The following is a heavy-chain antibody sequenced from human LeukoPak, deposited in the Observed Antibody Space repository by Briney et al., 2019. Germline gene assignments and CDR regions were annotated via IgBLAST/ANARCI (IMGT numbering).Heavy chain of an antibody. Sequence: KPSETLSLTCTVSGGSIGSTNYNWGWIRQPPGKGLEWIGSMYDSGSNYYNPSLKSRVTMSVDTSKNQFSLKLSSVTAADTAVYYCAKNRVVVPDAIVGTEGNWFDPWGQGTLVTVSS. J-gene: IGHJ5*02. CDR3: AKNRVVVPDAIVGTEGNWFDP. CDR1: GGSIGSTNYN. V-gene: IGHV4-39*01. D-gene: IGHD2-2*02. CDR2: MYDSGSN.